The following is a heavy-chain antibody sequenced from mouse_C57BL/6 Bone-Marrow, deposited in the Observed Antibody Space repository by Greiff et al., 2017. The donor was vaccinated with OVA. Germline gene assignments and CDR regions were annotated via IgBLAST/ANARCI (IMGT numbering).Heavy chain of an antibody. CDR1: GYTFTNYW. CDR2: IYPGGGYT. Sequence: VQLQQSGAELVRPGTSVKMSCKASGYTFTNYWIGWAKQRPGHGLEWIGDIYPGGGYTNYNEKFKGKATLTADKSSSTAYMQFSSLTSEDSAIYYCATYDYDGYWYFDVWGTGTTVTVSS. J-gene: IGHJ1*03. CDR3: ATYDYDGYWYFDV. D-gene: IGHD2-4*01. V-gene: IGHV1-63*01.